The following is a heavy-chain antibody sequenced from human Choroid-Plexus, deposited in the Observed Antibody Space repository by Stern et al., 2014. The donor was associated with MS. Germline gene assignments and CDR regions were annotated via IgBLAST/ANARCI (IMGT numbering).Heavy chain of an antibody. CDR1: GFTFGSCA. V-gene: IGHV3-30*18. CDR2: VSYDGSNK. J-gene: IGHJ5*02. D-gene: IGHD2/OR15-2a*01. Sequence: VQLVESGGGVVQPGRPLRLSCVASGFTFGSCAMPWVRQAPGKGLEGVEGVSYDGSNKYYADSVKGRFTISRDNSQNTLYMQMSSLRPEDTAVYYCAKDRHYLTYFFDHWGQGSLVTVSS. CDR3: AKDRHYLTYFFDH.